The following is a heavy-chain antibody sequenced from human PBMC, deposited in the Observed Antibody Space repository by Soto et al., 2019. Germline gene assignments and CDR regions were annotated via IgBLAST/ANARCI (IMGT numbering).Heavy chain of an antibody. Sequence: EVQLLESGGGLVQPGGSLRLSCAASGFTFSSYWMSWVRQAPGKGLEWVANIKQDGSEKYYVDSVKGRFTISRDNAKNSLYLQMNSLGAEDTAVYYCARDGYYDILTGYPYYYGMDVWGQGTTVTVSS. J-gene: IGHJ6*02. V-gene: IGHV3-7*01. CDR3: ARDGYYDILTGYPYYYGMDV. D-gene: IGHD3-9*01. CDR1: GFTFSSYW. CDR2: IKQDGSEK.